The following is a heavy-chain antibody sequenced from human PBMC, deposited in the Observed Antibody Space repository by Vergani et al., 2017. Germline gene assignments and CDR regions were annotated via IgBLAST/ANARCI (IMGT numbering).Heavy chain of an antibody. V-gene: IGHV1-18*01. CDR2: ISAYNGNT. CDR3: ARDSPMHGSYKNHLGY. D-gene: IGHD1-26*01. CDR1: SYTFTSYG. Sequence: QVQLVQSGAEVKKPGASVTVSCKASSYTFTSYGISWLRQAPGRGLEWMGWISAYNGNTNYAQKHQGRVRMTTETSTSTAYMELRSLRSDDTAVYYCARDSPMHGSYKNHLGYWGQGPLVTVYS. J-gene: IGHJ4*02.